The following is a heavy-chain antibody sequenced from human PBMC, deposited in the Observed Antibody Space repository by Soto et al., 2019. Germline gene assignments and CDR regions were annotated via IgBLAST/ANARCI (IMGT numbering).Heavy chain of an antibody. Sequence: ERALRRSCAASGFTFSSHWLGWIRQAPGKGLEWVANIKQDGSEKYYVDSVKGRFTISRDNAKNSLYLQMNSLRAEDTAVYYCARFYYDSSGYLPSPYYYYYGMDV. CDR1: GFTFSSHW. CDR3: ARFYYDSSGYLPSPYYYYYGMDV. CDR2: IKQDGSEK. J-gene: IGHJ6*01. D-gene: IGHD3-22*01. V-gene: IGHV3-7*04.